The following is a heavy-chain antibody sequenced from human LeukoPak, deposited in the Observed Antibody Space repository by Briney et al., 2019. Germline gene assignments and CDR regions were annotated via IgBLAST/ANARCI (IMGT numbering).Heavy chain of an antibody. CDR1: GFTFSSYG. CDR2: ISGSGGST. V-gene: IGHV3-23*01. CDR3: AKDPTHRVYRPAARVRFDP. J-gene: IGHJ5*02. D-gene: IGHD2-2*01. Sequence: PGGSLRLSCAASGFTFSSYGMSWVRQAPGKGLEWVSAISGSGGSTYYADSVKGRFTISRDNSKNTLYLQMNSLRAEDTAVYYCAKDPTHRVYRPAARVRFDPWGQGTLVTVSS.